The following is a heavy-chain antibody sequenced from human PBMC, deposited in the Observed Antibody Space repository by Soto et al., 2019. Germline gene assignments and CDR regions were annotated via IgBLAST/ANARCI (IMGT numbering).Heavy chain of an antibody. D-gene: IGHD2-8*01. CDR2: INPSGGST. J-gene: IGHJ4*02. CDR3: ARPPFPGCINGVCYPCDH. V-gene: IGHV1-46*01. Sequence: QVQLVQSGAEVKKPGASVKVSCKASGYTFTHYYIHWVRQAPGQGLEWMGMINPSGGSTAYAQKFQGRVTMTTDTSTPTVYMELSSLRSDDTAVYYCARPPFPGCINGVCYPCDHWGQGTLVTVSS. CDR1: GYTFTHYY.